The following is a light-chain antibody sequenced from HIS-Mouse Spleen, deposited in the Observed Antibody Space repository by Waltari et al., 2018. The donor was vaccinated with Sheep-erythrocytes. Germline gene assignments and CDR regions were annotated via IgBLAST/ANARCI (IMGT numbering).Light chain of an antibody. Sequence: DIVMTQSPDSLAVSLGERATIHXKSSQSVLYSSNNKNYLAWYQQKPGQPPKLLIYWAXXRXSGVPDRFSGSGSGTDFTLTISSLQAEDVAVYYCQQYYSTLTFGGGTKVEIK. V-gene: IGKV4-1*01. CDR3: QQYYSTLT. CDR1: QSVLYSSNNKNY. J-gene: IGKJ4*01. CDR2: WAX.